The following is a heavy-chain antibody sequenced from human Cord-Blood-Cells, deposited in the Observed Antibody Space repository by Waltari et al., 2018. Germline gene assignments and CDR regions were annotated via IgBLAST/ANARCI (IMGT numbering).Heavy chain of an antibody. V-gene: IGHV3-74*01. CDR3: ARGSNRWELDAFDI. CDR2: INSDGSST. Sequence: EVQLVESGGGLVQPGGSLRLSCAASGFTFSTYGVHSARQPPGKGLVWVSRINSDGSSTSYADSVKGRFTISRDNAKNTLYLQMNSLRAEDTAVYYCARGSNRWELDAFDIWGQGTMVTVSS. CDR1: GFTFSTYG. J-gene: IGHJ3*02. D-gene: IGHD1-26*01.